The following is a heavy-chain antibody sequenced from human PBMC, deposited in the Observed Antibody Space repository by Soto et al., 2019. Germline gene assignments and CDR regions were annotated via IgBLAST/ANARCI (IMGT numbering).Heavy chain of an antibody. CDR2: IFHSGST. Sequence: PSEPLSLTCTVSGGSISGFYWSWIRQPPGKGLEWIGYIFHSGSTHYNPSLKSRVTISVDTSKNQFSPNLSSVTAADTAVYYCARVILGNWFDPWGQGTQATVSS. CDR3: ARVILGNWFDP. CDR1: GGSISGFY. V-gene: IGHV4-59*01. D-gene: IGHD3-16*01. J-gene: IGHJ5*02.